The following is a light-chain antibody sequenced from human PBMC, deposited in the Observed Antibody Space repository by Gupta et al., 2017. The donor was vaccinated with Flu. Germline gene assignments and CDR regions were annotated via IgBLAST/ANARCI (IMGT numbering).Light chain of an antibody. Sequence: SSLRQPASVSGSPGRSITISCTGTSSDVGGYNYVSWYQQHPGKTHKLMIYEVSNRPAGVSTRFSGSKSGNTASLTISGREVEDGDDYYGGSDTSSSAYVFGTGTKVTVL. J-gene: IGLJ1*01. CDR1: SSDVGGYNY. V-gene: IGLV2-14*01. CDR2: EVS. CDR3: GSDTSSSAYV.